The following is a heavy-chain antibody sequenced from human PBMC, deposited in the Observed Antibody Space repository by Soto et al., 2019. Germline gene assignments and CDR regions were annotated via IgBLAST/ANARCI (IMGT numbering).Heavy chain of an antibody. J-gene: IGHJ6*02. V-gene: IGHV3-30*18. D-gene: IGHD2-2*03. CDR2: ISYDGTRK. CDR1: GFTFSTYG. Sequence: PGGSLRLSCETSGFTFSTYGMHWVRQAPGKGLEWVAVISYDGTRKHNADSVKGRFTISRDNSKNTLFLQMNSLRPEDTAVYYCAKDRPPPVDIEVVPAALCGGMDVWGQGTTVTVSS. CDR3: AKDRPPPVDIEVVPAALCGGMDV.